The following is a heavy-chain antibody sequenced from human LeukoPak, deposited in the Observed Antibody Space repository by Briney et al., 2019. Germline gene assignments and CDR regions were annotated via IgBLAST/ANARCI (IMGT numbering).Heavy chain of an antibody. CDR1: GGTFSNYA. CDR3: ARVVVGATTFGY. CDR2: IIPIFGTA. V-gene: IGHV1-69*05. Sequence: SVKVSCKASGGTFSNYAISWVRQAPGQGLEWMGGIIPIFGTADYAQKFQGRVTMTRDTSISTAYMELSRLRSDDTAVYYCARVVVGATTFGYWGQGTLVTVSS. J-gene: IGHJ4*02. D-gene: IGHD1-26*01.